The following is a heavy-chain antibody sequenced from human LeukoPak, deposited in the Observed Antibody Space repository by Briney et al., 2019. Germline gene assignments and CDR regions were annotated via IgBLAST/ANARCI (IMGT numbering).Heavy chain of an antibody. Sequence: GGSLRLSCAASGFTFSDFYMSWMRQAPGKGQEWGSYISSSSSYTNYADSVKGRFTISRDNAKNSLYLQMNSLRAEDTAVYYCARFITMVRGVIPENWFDPWGQGTLVTVSS. CDR1: GFTFSDFY. D-gene: IGHD3-10*01. V-gene: IGHV3-11*06. J-gene: IGHJ5*02. CDR2: ISSSSSYT. CDR3: ARFITMVRGVIPENWFDP.